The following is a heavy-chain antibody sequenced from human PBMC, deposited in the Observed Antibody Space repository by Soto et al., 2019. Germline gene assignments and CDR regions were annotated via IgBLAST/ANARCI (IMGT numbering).Heavy chain of an antibody. CDR3: ARDLGYCTNGVCSKTNWFDP. CDR1: GCTFSSYI. CDR2: ISSSSSYI. V-gene: IGHV3-21*01. D-gene: IGHD2-8*01. J-gene: IGHJ5*02. Sequence: GGSLRLSCAASGCTFSSYIMNWVRQAPGKGLEWVSSISSSSSYIYYADSVKGRFTVSRDNAKNSLYLQMNSLRAEDTAVYYCARDLGYCTNGVCSKTNWFDPWGQGTLVTVSS.